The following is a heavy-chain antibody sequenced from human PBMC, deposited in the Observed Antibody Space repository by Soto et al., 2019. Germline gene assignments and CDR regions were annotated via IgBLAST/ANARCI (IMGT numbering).Heavy chain of an antibody. D-gene: IGHD1-26*01. CDR2: INAGNGNT. CDR1: GYTFTSYA. V-gene: IGHV1-3*01. CDR3: ARGGVGATVSPGSYYYYGMDV. J-gene: IGHJ6*02. Sequence: ASVKVSCKASGYTFTSYAMHWVRQAPGQRLEWMGWINAGNGNTKYSQKFQGRVTITRDTSASTAYMELSSLRSEDTAVYYCARGGVGATVSPGSYYYYGMDVWGQGTTVTVSS.